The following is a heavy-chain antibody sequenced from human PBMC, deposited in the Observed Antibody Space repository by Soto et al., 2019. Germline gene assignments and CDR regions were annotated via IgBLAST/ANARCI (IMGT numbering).Heavy chain of an antibody. CDR3: AKGKGVGATPDGANC. CDR1: GFTFSRYG. J-gene: IGHJ4*02. D-gene: IGHD1-26*01. Sequence: EVQVLESGGGLVQPGGSLRLSCAASGFTFSRYGMNWVRQAPGKGLEWVSGVRSDGDTTYNADSAKGRFTVSRDNFKNTVDLQMNSLRVEDTAVYYCAKGKGVGATPDGANCWGQGTLVTVSS. CDR2: VRSDGDTT. V-gene: IGHV3-23*01.